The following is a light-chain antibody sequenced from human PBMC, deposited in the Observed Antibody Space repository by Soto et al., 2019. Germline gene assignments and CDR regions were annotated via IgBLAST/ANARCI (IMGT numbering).Light chain of an antibody. CDR1: QSVLYDFNNKNY. CDR3: QQNYRATPWT. V-gene: IGKV4-1*01. CDR2: AAS. J-gene: IGKJ1*01. Sequence: DIVMSQSPEFLGVSRGERATIHCQSHQSVLYDFNNKNYLAWYQHPPGKAPKLLINAASSLERGVPSRFSGGGSGTDLTLNISSLQTDDFATYYCQQNYRATPWTFGQGTKVDI.